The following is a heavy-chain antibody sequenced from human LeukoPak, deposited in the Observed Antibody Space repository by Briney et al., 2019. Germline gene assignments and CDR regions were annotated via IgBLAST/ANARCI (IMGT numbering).Heavy chain of an antibody. J-gene: IGHJ4*02. CDR1: GFTFSSYA. CDR2: IIGSGGST. Sequence: GGSLRLSCAVSGFTFSSYAMSWVRQAPGKGLEWVSVIIGSGGSTYYADSVKGRFTISRDNSKNTLYLQMNSLRAEDTAVYYCAKDKNWAFDYWGQGTLVTVSS. D-gene: IGHD7-27*01. V-gene: IGHV3-23*01. CDR3: AKDKNWAFDY.